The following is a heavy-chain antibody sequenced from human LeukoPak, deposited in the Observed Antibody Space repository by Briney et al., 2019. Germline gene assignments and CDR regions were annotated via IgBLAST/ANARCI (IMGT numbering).Heavy chain of an antibody. J-gene: IGHJ3*02. V-gene: IGHV4-4*09. D-gene: IGHD1-20*01. CDR1: GGSISSYY. CDR2: IYTSGST. CDR3: ARHLRCVITGTHEAFDI. Sequence: SETLSLTCTVSGGSISSYYWSWVRQPPGKGLEWIGYIYTSGSTNYNPSLKSRVTISVDTSKNQFSLKLSSVTAADTAVYYCARHLRCVITGTHEAFDIWGQGTMVTVSS.